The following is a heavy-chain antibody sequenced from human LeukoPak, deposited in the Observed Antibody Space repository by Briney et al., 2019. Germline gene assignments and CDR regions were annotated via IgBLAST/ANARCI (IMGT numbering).Heavy chain of an antibody. CDR3: ARAPLGDYYYYKDV. V-gene: IGHV4-61*02. J-gene: IGHJ6*03. CDR2: IYTSGST. CDR1: GGSISSGSYY. Sequence: PSETLSLTCTVSGGSISSGSYYWSWIRQPAGKGLEWLGRIYTSGSTNYNPSLKSRVTISVDTSKNQFSLKLSSVTAADTAVYYCARAPLGDYYYYKDVWGKGTTVTISS.